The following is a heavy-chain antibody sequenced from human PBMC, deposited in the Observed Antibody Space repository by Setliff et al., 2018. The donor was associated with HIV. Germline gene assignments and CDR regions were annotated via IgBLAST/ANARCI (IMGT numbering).Heavy chain of an antibody. J-gene: IGHJ5*02. CDR2: INPNSGDT. CDR3: ARDMFEIWERSLAKGDEFDP. D-gene: IGHD3-10*02. Sequence: ASVKVSCKASGYTFIGHYIHWVRQAPGQGLEWMGWINPNSGDTKYAQKFQDRVSLTRDTSLSTAYMELSSLTSDETAIYYCARDMFEIWERSLAKGDEFDPWGQGSLVTVSS. V-gene: IGHV1-2*02. CDR1: GYTFIGHY.